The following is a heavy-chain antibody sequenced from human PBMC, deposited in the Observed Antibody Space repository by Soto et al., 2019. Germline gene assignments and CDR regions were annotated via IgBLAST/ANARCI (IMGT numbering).Heavy chain of an antibody. J-gene: IGHJ5*02. CDR1: GYSFTSYW. Sequence: GESLKISCKGSGYSFTSYWIGWVRQMPGKGLEWMGIIYPGDSDTRYSPSFQGQVTISADKSISTAYLQWSSLKASDTAMYYCARRQHALLWFGEGWFDPWGQGTLATVSS. D-gene: IGHD3-10*01. CDR3: ARRQHALLWFGEGWFDP. CDR2: IYPGDSDT. V-gene: IGHV5-51*01.